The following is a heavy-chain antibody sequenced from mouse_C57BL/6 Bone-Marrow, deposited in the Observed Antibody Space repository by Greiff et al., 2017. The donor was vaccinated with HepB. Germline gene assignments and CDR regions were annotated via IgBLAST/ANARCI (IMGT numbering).Heavy chain of an antibody. CDR2: IRSKSNNYAT. V-gene: IGHV10-1*01. Sequence: DVKLVESGGGLVQPKGSLKLSCAASGFSFNTYAMNWVRQAPGKGLEWVARIRSKSNNYATYYADSVKDRFTISRDDSESMLYLQMNNLKTEDTAMYYCVRPNYYGSRWYFDVWGTGTTVTVSS. CDR1: GFSFNTYA. CDR3: VRPNYYGSRWYFDV. D-gene: IGHD1-1*01. J-gene: IGHJ1*03.